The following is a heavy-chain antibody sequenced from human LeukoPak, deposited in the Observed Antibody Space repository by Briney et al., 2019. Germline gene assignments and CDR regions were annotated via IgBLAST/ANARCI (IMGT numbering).Heavy chain of an antibody. CDR3: ARLLAAAGTSVYDFDI. J-gene: IGHJ3*02. CDR1: GYSFTSYW. CDR2: IYPGDSDT. Sequence: GESLKISCKGSGYSFTSYWIGWVRQMPGKGLEWMGIIYPGDSDTRYSPSFQGQVTISADKSISTAYLQWSSLKASDTAMYYCARLLAAAGTSVYDFDIWGQGTMVTVSS. D-gene: IGHD6-13*01. V-gene: IGHV5-51*01.